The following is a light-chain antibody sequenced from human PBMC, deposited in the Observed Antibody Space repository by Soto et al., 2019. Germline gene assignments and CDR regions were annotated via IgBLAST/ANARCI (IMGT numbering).Light chain of an antibody. CDR3: QQSYSTLFT. CDR2: AAS. V-gene: IGKV1-39*01. Sequence: DIQMTQSPSSLSASVGDRVTITCRASQSISSYLNWYQQKPGKAPKLLIYAASSLQSGVPSRLSGSGSGTDFTLTISSLQPEDFATYYCQQSYSTLFTFGQGTGLEIK. J-gene: IGKJ5*01. CDR1: QSISSY.